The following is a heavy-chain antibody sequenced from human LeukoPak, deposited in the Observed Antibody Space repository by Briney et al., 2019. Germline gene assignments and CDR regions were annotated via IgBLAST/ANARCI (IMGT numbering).Heavy chain of an antibody. CDR2: IKKDGSEK. Sequence: PGGSLRLSCAASGFTFSTYWMSWVRQAPGKGLEWVAHIKKDGSEKYYVDSVKGRFTISRGNAKNSLYLQMNSLRAEDTAVYYCARDSGPPRFDYWGQGTLVTVSS. CDR1: GFTFSTYW. V-gene: IGHV3-7*03. CDR3: ARDSGPPRFDY. J-gene: IGHJ4*02. D-gene: IGHD3-10*01.